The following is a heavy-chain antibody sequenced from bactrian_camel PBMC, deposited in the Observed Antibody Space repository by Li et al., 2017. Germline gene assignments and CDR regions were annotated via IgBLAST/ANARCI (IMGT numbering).Heavy chain of an antibody. J-gene: IGHJ4*01. CDR3: AAQRRPFCAAFDAYDY. V-gene: IGHV3S53*01. Sequence: HVQLVESGGGSVKAGGSLRLSCAASGYTYTTHCMGWFRQVPGEERERVAAIDTGEKIVYADSVKGRFTISRDNAKNTLFLQMNSLKPEDTAMYYCAAQRRPFCAAFDAYDYWGQGTQVTVS. CDR1: GYTYTTHC. D-gene: IGHD7*01. CDR2: IDTGEKI.